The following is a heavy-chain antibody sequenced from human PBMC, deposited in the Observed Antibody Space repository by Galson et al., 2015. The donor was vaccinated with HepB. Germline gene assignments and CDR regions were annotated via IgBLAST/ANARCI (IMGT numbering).Heavy chain of an antibody. CDR3: AKGGYDYVWGSYDY. V-gene: IGHV3-23*01. CDR1: GFTFSSYG. D-gene: IGHD3-16*01. J-gene: IGHJ4*02. Sequence: SLRLSCAASGFTFSSYGMHWVRQAPGKGLEWVSGISSSGSSTYYADSVKGRFTISRDNSKNTLCVQMNSLRAEDTAVYYCAKGGYDYVWGSYDYWGQGTLVTVSS. CDR2: ISSSGSST.